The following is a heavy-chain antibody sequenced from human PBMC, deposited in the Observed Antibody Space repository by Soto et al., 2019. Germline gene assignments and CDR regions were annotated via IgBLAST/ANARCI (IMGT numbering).Heavy chain of an antibody. CDR1: GGAFSSYA. CDR3: ARRRRGYGSWYFDI. J-gene: IGHJ2*01. CDR2: NLPLFNIS. Sequence: QVQLVQSGAEVKKPGSSVKVSCTASGGAFSSYAISWVRQAPGQGLEWMGGNLPLFNISNYAQKFQGRVTITADEPTSTAYMDLSNLTSEDTAVYYCARRRRGYGSWYFDIWCRVTLITVSS. D-gene: IGHD3-10*01. V-gene: IGHV1-69*01.